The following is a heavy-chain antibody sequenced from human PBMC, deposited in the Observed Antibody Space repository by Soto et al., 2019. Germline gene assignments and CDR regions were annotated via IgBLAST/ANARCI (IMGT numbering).Heavy chain of an antibody. Sequence: QITLKESGPTLVKPTQTLTLTCSFSGCSLSSSGVGVGWIRQPPGKALEWLAVIYWDDYKHYSPSLKSRLTITTDTSKNQMVRTMTNMDPVDTATYYCAHKGYGDYPLDYWGKGTLLTVPS. CDR1: GCSLSSSGVG. V-gene: IGHV2-5*02. J-gene: IGHJ4*02. CDR3: AHKGYGDYPLDY. D-gene: IGHD4-17*01. CDR2: IYWDDYK.